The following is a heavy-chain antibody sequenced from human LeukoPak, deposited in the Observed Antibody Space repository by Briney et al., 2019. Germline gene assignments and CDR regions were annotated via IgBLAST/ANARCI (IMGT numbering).Heavy chain of an antibody. CDR1: GFTFSGSA. CDR2: IRSKANSYAT. CDR3: TTTTDHDY. J-gene: IGHJ4*02. V-gene: IGHV3-73*01. Sequence: PGGSLRLSCAASGFTFSGSAMHWVRQASGKGLEWVGRIRSKANSYATAYAASVKCRFTISRDDSKNTAYLQMNSLKTEDTAVYYCTTTTDHDYWGQGTLVTVSS. D-gene: IGHD2/OR15-2a*01.